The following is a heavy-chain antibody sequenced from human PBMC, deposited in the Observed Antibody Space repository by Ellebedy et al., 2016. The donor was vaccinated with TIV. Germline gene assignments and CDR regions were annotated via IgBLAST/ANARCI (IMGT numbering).Heavy chain of an antibody. J-gene: IGHJ2*01. D-gene: IGHD3-10*01. CDR1: GFTFSDHY. CDR3: ARSDYGSGSYYPNWYFDL. V-gene: IGHV3-72*01. Sequence: GESLKISCAASGFTFSDHYMDWVRQAPGKGLEWVGRSRNKPNSYNTEYTPSGKGRFTIARDESKNSLYMQMNSLKTEDTAVYYCARSDYGSGSYYPNWYFDLWGRGTLVTVSS. CDR2: SRNKPNSYNT.